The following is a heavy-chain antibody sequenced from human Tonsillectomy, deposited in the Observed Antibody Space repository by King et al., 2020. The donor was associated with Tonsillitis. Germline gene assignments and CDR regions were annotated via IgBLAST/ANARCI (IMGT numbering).Heavy chain of an antibody. CDR1: GFTFSNYG. CDR2: IFDSGSYT. J-gene: IGHJ4*02. D-gene: IGHD2-21*01. CDR3: VIVGGY. V-gene: IGHV3-30*03. Sequence: VQLVESGGGVVQPGRSLRLSCAASGFTFSNYGMHWVRQAPGKGLEWGAGIFDSGSYTYYADSVKGRFTISRDNSKNTLYLQMNSLRAEDTAIYFCVIVGGYWGQGTLVTVSS.